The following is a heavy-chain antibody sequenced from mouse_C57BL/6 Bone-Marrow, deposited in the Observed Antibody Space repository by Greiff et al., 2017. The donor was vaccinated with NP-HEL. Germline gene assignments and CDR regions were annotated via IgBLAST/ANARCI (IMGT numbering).Heavy chain of an antibody. V-gene: IGHV5-15*01. CDR1: GFTFSDYG. J-gene: IGHJ2*01. CDR2: ISNLAYSI. D-gene: IGHD2-1*01. Sequence: EVKLQESGGGLVQPGGSLKLSCAASGFTFSDYGMAWVRQAPRKGPEWVAFISNLAYSIYYADTVTGRFTISRENAKNTLNLEMSSLRSEDTAMYYCARREGNGFDYWGQGTTLTVSS. CDR3: ARREGNGFDY.